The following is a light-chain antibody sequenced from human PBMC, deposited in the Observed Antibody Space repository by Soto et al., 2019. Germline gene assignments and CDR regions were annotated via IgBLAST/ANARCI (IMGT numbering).Light chain of an antibody. CDR1: QAIDND. CDR3: LQDINYPWA. CDR2: GAS. V-gene: IGKV1-6*01. Sequence: AIQMTHSPPSLSASVGDRVTITCRASQAIDNDLGWYQQKPGRAPKLLIYGASSLQSGVPPRFSGSGSGTDFTLAISSLQPEDSATYYCLQDINYPWAFGQGTKVDIK. J-gene: IGKJ1*01.